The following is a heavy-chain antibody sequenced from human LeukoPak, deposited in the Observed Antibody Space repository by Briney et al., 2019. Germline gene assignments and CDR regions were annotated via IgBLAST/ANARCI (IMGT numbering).Heavy chain of an antibody. CDR1: GFTFSSYS. J-gene: IGHJ4*02. CDR3: AKDFELAYGDFFDY. Sequence: GGSLRLSCAASGFTFSSYSMNWVRQAPGKGLEWVSSISSSSSYIYYADSVKGRFTISRDNAKNSLYLQMNSLRAEDTAVYYCAKDFELAYGDFFDYWGQGTLVTVSS. CDR2: ISSSSSYI. D-gene: IGHD4-17*01. V-gene: IGHV3-21*01.